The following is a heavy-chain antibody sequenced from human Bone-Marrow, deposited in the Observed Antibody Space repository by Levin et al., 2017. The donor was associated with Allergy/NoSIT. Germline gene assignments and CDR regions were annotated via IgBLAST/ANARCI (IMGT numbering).Heavy chain of an antibody. CDR3: ARLRDSASWFKGAFDI. J-gene: IGHJ3*02. CDR2: ISWNGGNT. D-gene: IGHD2-2*01. Sequence: GGSLRLSCAASGFTFDDYGMTWVRQAPGKGLEWVTTISWNGGNTAYADSVKGRFTISRDNAKNSLSLQMNSLRAEDTALYFCARLRDSASWFKGAFDIWGHGTMVTVSS. V-gene: IGHV3-20*04. CDR1: GFTFDDYG.